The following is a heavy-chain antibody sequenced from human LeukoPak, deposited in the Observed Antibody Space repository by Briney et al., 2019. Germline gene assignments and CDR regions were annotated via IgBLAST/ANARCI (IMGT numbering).Heavy chain of an antibody. CDR2: ISGSGGST. J-gene: IGHJ3*02. D-gene: IGHD6-19*01. CDR1: GFPFSSYA. CDR3: ARDHGSGWYLDAFDI. V-gene: IGHV3-23*01. Sequence: GGSLRLSCAASGFPFSSYAMSWVRQAPGKGVEWVSPISGSGGSTYYADSVKGRFTISRDNSKNTLYLQMNSLRAEDTAVYYCARDHGSGWYLDAFDIWGQGTMVTVSS.